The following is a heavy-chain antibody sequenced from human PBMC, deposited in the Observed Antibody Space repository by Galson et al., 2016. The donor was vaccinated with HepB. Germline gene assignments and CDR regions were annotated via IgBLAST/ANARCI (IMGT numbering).Heavy chain of an antibody. CDR2: INHSGST. Sequence: SETLSLTCGVRGGSFSGYFWSWIRQAPGKGLEWIGEINHSGSTDFNPSLKSRATISVDRSRNQFSLSLNSLTAADTAIYYCARAARAMPGVATPNARYFQHWGQGTSVIVSS. CDR1: GGSFSGYF. V-gene: IGHV4-34*01. J-gene: IGHJ1*01. D-gene: IGHD5-12*01. CDR3: ARAARAMPGVATPNARYFQH.